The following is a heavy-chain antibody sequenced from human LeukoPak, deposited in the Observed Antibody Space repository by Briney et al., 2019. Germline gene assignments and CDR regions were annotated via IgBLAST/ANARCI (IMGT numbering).Heavy chain of an antibody. CDR3: AKEYYYDSSGYYYDY. CDR1: GFTFSSYA. V-gene: IGHV3-23*01. CDR2: ISGSAGNT. Sequence: GGSLRLSCAASGFTFSSYAMSWVRQAPGKGLEWVSAISGSAGNTYYADSVKGRFTISRDNSKNTLYLQMNSLRAEDTAVYYCAKEYYYDSSGYYYDYWGQGTLVTVSS. D-gene: IGHD3-22*01. J-gene: IGHJ4*02.